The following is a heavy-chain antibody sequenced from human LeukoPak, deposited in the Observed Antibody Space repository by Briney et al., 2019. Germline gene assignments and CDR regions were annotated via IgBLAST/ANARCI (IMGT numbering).Heavy chain of an antibody. D-gene: IGHD3-22*01. CDR2: INPNSGGT. Sequence: GASVKVSCKASGYTFTGYYMHWVRQAPGQGLEWMGWINPNSGGTNYVQKFQGRVTMTRDTSISTAYMELSRLRSDDTAVYYCARSDSSGYRGDFDYWGQGTLVTVSS. J-gene: IGHJ4*02. CDR1: GYTFTGYY. V-gene: IGHV1-2*02. CDR3: ARSDSSGYRGDFDY.